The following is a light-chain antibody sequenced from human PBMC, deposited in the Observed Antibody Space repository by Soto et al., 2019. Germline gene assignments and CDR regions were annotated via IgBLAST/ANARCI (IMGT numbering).Light chain of an antibody. J-gene: IGKJ1*01. Sequence: EIVLTQSPATLSASPGESATLSCRASQSVTNNLDWYQQKPGQAPRLLIYGASTRATGFPARFSGSGSETEFTLTISSLQSEDFAVYYCQQYYNWPPTWTFGQGTKVEIK. CDR1: QSVTNN. CDR3: QQYYNWPPTWT. V-gene: IGKV3-15*01. CDR2: GAS.